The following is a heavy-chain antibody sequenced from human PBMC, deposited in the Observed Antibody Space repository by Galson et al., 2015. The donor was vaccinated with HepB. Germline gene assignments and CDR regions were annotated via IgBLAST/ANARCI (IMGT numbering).Heavy chain of an antibody. CDR2: IKQDGSEK. Sequence: SLRLSCAASGFIFSSYWMSWVRQAPGKGLEWVANIKQDGSEKYYVDSVKGRFTISRDTAKNSLYLQMNSLRAEDTAVYYCARAKSGHKYDFWSGSTAYYFDYWGQGTLTTVSS. CDR3: ARAKSGHKYDFWSGSTAYYFDY. V-gene: IGHV3-7*01. D-gene: IGHD3-3*01. CDR1: GFIFSSYW. J-gene: IGHJ4*02.